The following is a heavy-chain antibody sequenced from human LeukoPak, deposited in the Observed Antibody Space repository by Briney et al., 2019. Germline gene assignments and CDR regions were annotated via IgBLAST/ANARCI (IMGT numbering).Heavy chain of an antibody. CDR2: IKTQVYGGTT. Sequence: GGSLRLSCTTSGFPFGDFAMNWVRQAPGKGLEWVGFIKTQVYGGTTEYGVSVKGRFTISRDDSRAIAYLQMNRLKTEDTAVYFCTRDHRDDWNPGYYFDYWGQGALVTVSS. J-gene: IGHJ4*02. CDR1: GFPFGDFA. V-gene: IGHV3-49*04. CDR3: TRDHRDDWNPGYYFDY. D-gene: IGHD1-1*01.